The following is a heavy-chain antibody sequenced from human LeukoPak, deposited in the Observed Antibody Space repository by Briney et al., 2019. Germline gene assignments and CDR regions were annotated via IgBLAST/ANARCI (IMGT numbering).Heavy chain of an antibody. CDR1: GYTFTSYY. V-gene: IGHV1-46*01. Sequence: ASVKVSCKASGYTFTSYYMHWVRQAPGQGLEWMGIINPSGGSTSYAQKFQGRVTMTTDTSTSTAYMELRSLRSDDTAVYYCAGTSHYDSSGYFGYWGQGTLVTVSS. CDR2: INPSGGST. J-gene: IGHJ4*02. D-gene: IGHD3-22*01. CDR3: AGTSHYDSSGYFGY.